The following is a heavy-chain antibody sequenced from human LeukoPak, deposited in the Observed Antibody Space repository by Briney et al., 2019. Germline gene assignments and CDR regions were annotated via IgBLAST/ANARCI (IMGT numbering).Heavy chain of an antibody. V-gene: IGHV3-23*01. CDR3: AKRGVVIRVILVGFHKEANYFDS. D-gene: IGHD3-22*01. CDR2: TSGSGGST. Sequence: GGSLRLSCAVSGITLSNYGMSWVRQAPGKGLEWVAGTSGSGGSTNYADSVKGRFTISRDNAKNTLYLQMNNLRAEDTAVYFCAKRGVVIRVILVGFHKEANYFDSWGQGALVTVSS. J-gene: IGHJ4*02. CDR1: GITLSNYG.